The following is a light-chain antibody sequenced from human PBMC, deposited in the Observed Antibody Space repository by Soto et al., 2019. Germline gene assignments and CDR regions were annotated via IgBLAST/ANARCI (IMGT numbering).Light chain of an antibody. Sequence: IKMTQTPSSLSASVGDRVTITCQASQDIRKSLNWYQQKPGKAPKLLIYDASNLETGVPPRFSGSGSGTDFTFTISSLQPEDIATYYCQQYDTLPPSITFGQGTRLEIK. CDR3: QQYDTLPPSIT. V-gene: IGKV1-33*01. CDR2: DAS. CDR1: QDIRKS. J-gene: IGKJ5*01.